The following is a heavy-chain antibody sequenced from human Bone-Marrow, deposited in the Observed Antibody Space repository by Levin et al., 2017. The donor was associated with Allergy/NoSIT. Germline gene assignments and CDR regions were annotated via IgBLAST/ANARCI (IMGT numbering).Heavy chain of an antibody. CDR3: ARGRDHESIGYYFLVGWFDP. J-gene: IGHJ5*02. Sequence: SETLSLTCSVSGASISGHYWSWIRQPAGKGLEWIGRVYGNGGANYNPSLKSRAAMSVDTSKSLFSLNLTSATAADTGMYYCARGRDHESIGYYFLVGWFDPWGQGIQVTVSS. CDR1: GASISGHY. V-gene: IGHV4-4*07. D-gene: IGHD3-22*01. CDR2: VYGNGGA.